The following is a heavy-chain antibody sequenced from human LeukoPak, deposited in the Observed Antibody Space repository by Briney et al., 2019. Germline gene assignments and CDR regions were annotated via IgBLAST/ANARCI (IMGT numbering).Heavy chain of an antibody. CDR3: ARSLYGSGNVWFS. CDR1: GYTFTGYY. D-gene: IGHD3-10*01. Sequence: ASVKVSCKASGYTFTGYYMHWVRQAPGQGLEWMGWINPNSGGTNYAQKFQGRVTMTRDTSISTAYMELSRLRSDDTAVYYCARSLYGSGNVWFSWGQGTLVTVSS. V-gene: IGHV1-2*02. CDR2: INPNSGGT. J-gene: IGHJ5*02.